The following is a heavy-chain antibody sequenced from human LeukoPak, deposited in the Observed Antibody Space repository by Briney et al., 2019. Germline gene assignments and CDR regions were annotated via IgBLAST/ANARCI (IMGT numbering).Heavy chain of an antibody. CDR2: INPSGGST. D-gene: IGHD2-21*01. V-gene: IGHV1-46*01. CDR1: GYTFTRYY. CDR3: ARGRYRYCGS. Sequence: ASVKVSSTASGYTFTRYYIHWGRQAPGHGLEWMGIINPSGGSTTYTQKFQGRVTVTGDTSTSTVYMELSSLRSEDTAVYYCARGRYRYCGSWGQGTLVTVSS. J-gene: IGHJ5*02.